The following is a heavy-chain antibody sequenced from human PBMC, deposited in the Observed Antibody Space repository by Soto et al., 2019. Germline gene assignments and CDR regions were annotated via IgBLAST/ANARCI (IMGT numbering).Heavy chain of an antibody. CDR2: IYSSGST. V-gene: IGHV4-4*07. D-gene: IGHD3-3*01. CDR3: ARGQRFSDWFDP. CDR1: GVAISGYY. J-gene: IGHJ5*02. Sequence: ETLSLTCTVTGVAISGYYWTWIRQSDGEGLEWIGRIYSSGSTNYNPSLKSRVTISLDTSMNYFSLRLSSVTAADTAVYYCARGQRFSDWFDPWGQGTLVTVSS.